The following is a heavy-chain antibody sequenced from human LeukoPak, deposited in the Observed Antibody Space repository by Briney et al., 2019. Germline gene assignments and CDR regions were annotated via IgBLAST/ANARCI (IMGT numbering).Heavy chain of an antibody. V-gene: IGHV4-59*01. J-gene: IGHJ3*02. CDR2: IYYSGST. D-gene: IGHD1-20*01. Sequence: PSETLSLTCTVSGGSISSYYWSWIRQPPGKGLEWIGYIYYSGSTNYNPSLKSRVTISVDTSKNQFSLKLSSVTAADTAVYYCAREMLSITGTPTTGGNDAFDIWGQGTMVTASS. CDR3: AREMLSITGTPTTGGNDAFDI. CDR1: GGSISSYY.